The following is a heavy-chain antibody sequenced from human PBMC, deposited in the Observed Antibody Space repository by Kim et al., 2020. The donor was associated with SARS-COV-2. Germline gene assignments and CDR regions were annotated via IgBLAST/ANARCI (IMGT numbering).Heavy chain of an antibody. D-gene: IGHD4-4*01. CDR2: IYYSEST. J-gene: IGHJ3*02. Sequence: SDTLSLTCTVSGGSISSVGYYWICIRHHPGKGLLWIGYIYYSESTSYNPSLNRRLTRSLDTSKNQFSLKLRSVTAADTSGYYSARSKSNDSDYSVVAFDIWGQGTMVTGSS. CDR3: ARSKSNDSDYSVVAFDI. V-gene: IGHV4-31*03. CDR1: GGSISSVGYY.